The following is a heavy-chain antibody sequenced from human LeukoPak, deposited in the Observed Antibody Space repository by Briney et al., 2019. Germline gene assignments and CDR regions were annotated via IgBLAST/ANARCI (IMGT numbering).Heavy chain of an antibody. CDR1: GFTFSSYS. J-gene: IGHJ4*02. D-gene: IGHD2-2*01. CDR3: AGEIVVVPAAMFDY. Sequence: GGSLRLSCAASGFTFSSYSMNWVRQAPGKGLEWVSSISSSSSYIYYADSVKGRFTISRDNAKNSLYLQMNSLRAEDTAVYYCAGEIVVVPAAMFDYWGQGTLVTVSS. V-gene: IGHV3-21*01. CDR2: ISSSSSYI.